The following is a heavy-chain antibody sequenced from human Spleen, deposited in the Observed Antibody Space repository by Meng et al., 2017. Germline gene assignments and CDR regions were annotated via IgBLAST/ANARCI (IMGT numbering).Heavy chain of an antibody. J-gene: IGHJ4*02. V-gene: IGHV4-61*01. CDR2: IYYSGST. Sequence: QVRLQESGPGLVRPSETLSLTCTVSGGSVSSGSYYWSWIRQPPGKGLEWIGYIYYSGSTHYNPSLKSRVTISVDTSKNQFSLKLNSVTAADTAVYYCATVGMGLDSWGQGILVTVSS. D-gene: IGHD7-27*01. CDR3: ATVGMGLDS. CDR1: GGSVSSGSYY.